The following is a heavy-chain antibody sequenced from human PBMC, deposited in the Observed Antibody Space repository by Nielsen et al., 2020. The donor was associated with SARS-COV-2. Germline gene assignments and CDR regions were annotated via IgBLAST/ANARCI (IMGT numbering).Heavy chain of an antibody. CDR2: ISWNSVSI. J-gene: IGHJ4*02. CDR1: GFIFDDYA. V-gene: IGHV3-9*01. CDR3: ARDGGGRDFDY. Sequence: SLKISCAASGFIFDDYAMEWVRQAPGKGLEWVAGISWNSVSIGYADSVKGRFTISRDNAKNSMSLQMNSLRVEDTAVYYCARDGGGRDFDYWGQGTLVTVSS. D-gene: IGHD2-15*01.